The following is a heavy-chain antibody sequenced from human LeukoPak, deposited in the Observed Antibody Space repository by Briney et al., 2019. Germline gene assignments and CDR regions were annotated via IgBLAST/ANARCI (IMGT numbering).Heavy chain of an antibody. CDR2: IYTSGST. CDR3: ARDRYYYDSSGYYYFDY. CDR1: GGSISSYY. J-gene: IGHJ4*02. Sequence: SETLSLTCTVSGGSISSYYWSWIRQPAGKGLEWIGRIYTSGSTNYNPSLKSRVTMSVDTSKNQFSLKLSSVTAADTAVYYCARDRYYYDSSGYYYFDYWGQGALVTVSS. D-gene: IGHD3-22*01. V-gene: IGHV4-4*07.